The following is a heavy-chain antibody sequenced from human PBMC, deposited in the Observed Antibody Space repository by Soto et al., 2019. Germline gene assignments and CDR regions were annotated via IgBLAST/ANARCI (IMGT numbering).Heavy chain of an antibody. CDR2: ISGSGGST. Sequence: EVQLLESGGGLVQPGGSLRLSCAASGFTFSSYAMSWVRQAPGMGLEWVSGISGSGGSTYYADSVKGRFTISRDNSKNTLYLQMNRLRAEDTAVYYCAKARIALAGSPPYYWGQGTLVTVSS. CDR1: GFTFSSYA. J-gene: IGHJ4*02. CDR3: AKARIALAGSPPYY. D-gene: IGHD6-19*01. V-gene: IGHV3-23*01.